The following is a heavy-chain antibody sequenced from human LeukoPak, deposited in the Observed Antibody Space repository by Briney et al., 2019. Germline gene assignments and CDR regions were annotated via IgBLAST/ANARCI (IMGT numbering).Heavy chain of an antibody. D-gene: IGHD4-17*01. Sequence: PGGSLRRSCAASGFTLSSFSMNWVRQAPGKGLEWVSYISFGSSSIHYADSVKGRFTISRDNAKNSLYLQMNSLRDEDTAVYYCARVNNYGVDPWGQGTLVTVSS. CDR1: GFTLSSFS. J-gene: IGHJ5*02. V-gene: IGHV3-48*02. CDR3: ARVNNYGVDP. CDR2: ISFGSSSI.